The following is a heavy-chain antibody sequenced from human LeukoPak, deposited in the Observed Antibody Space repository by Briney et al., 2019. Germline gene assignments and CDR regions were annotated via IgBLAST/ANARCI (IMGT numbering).Heavy chain of an antibody. V-gene: IGHV3-53*01. Sequence: GGSLRLSCAASGFTVSSNYMSWVRQAPGKGLEWVSVIYSGGSTYYADSVKGRFTISGDNSKNTLYLQMNSLRAEDTAVYYCAKDDHGGSGWRDYFDQWGQGTLVTVSS. D-gene: IGHD6-19*01. CDR1: GFTVSSNY. CDR3: AKDDHGGSGWRDYFDQ. CDR2: IYSGGST. J-gene: IGHJ4*02.